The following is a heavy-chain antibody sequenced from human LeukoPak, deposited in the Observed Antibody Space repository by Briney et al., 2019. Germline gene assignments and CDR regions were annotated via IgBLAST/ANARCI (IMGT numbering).Heavy chain of an antibody. J-gene: IGHJ4*02. Sequence: GGSLRLSCAASGFTFSSYSMNWVRQAPGKGLEWVSSISSSSSYIYYADSVKGRFTISRDNAKNSLYLQMNSLKTEDTAVYYCTTDWIGSNYVGYWGQGTLVTVSS. CDR2: ISSSSSYI. CDR3: TTDWIGSNYVGY. V-gene: IGHV3-21*03. D-gene: IGHD2-2*03. CDR1: GFTFSSYS.